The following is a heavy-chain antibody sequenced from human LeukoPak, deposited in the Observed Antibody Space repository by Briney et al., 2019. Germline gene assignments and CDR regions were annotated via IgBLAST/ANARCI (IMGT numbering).Heavy chain of an antibody. CDR1: GGSISSGSYY. J-gene: IGHJ4*02. V-gene: IGHV4-61*02. Sequence: SETLSLTCTVSGGSISSGSYYWSWIRQPAGKGLEWIGRIYTSGSTNYNPSLKSRVTMSVDTSKNQFSLKLSSVTAADTAVYYCASLSSGWNFDYWGQGTLVTVSS. D-gene: IGHD6-19*01. CDR2: IYTSGST. CDR3: ASLSSGWNFDY.